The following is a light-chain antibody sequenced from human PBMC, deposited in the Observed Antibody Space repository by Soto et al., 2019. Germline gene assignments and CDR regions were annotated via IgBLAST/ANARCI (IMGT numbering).Light chain of an antibody. V-gene: IGKV3-20*01. Sequence: EIVLTQSPGTLSLSPGERATLSCRASETVAGSYLAWYQQKPGQAPRLLIYGASSRATGIPDRFSGSGSGTDFTLTISRLEPEDFAVYYCQQYGSQTTFGQGTPVDIK. CDR3: QQYGSQTT. J-gene: IGKJ1*01. CDR2: GAS. CDR1: ETVAGSY.